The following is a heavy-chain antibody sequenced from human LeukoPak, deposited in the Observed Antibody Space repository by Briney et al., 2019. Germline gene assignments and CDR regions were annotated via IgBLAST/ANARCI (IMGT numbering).Heavy chain of an antibody. D-gene: IGHD2-8*01. V-gene: IGHV3-53*01. Sequence: ETLSLTCAVSGGSISSSNWWSWVRQAPGKGLEWVSVIYSGGSTYYADSVKGRFTISRDNSKNTLYLQMNSLRAEDTAVYYCARDAPMLIWGQGTLVTVSS. J-gene: IGHJ4*02. CDR2: IYSGGST. CDR1: GGSISSSNW. CDR3: ARDAPMLI.